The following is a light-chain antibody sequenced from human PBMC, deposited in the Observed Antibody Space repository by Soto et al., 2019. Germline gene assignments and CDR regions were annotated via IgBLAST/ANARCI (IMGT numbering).Light chain of an antibody. Sequence: EIVLTQSPGTLSLSPGERATLSCRASQSVNSNYLAWYQQRPGQAPRLHIYGASNRATGIPDRFSGSGSGTEFTLTISRLEPEDFAVYYCQQYGSSPRTFGQGTRWIS. CDR2: GAS. CDR3: QQYGSSPRT. CDR1: QSVNSNY. V-gene: IGKV3-20*01. J-gene: IGKJ1*01.